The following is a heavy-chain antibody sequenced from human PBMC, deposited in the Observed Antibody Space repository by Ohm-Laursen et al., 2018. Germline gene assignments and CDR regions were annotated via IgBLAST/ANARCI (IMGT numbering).Heavy chain of an antibody. V-gene: IGHV3-33*01. D-gene: IGHD2-15*01. CDR1: GFTFSSYG. Sequence: SLRLSCTAPGFTFSSYGMHWVRQAPGKGLEWVAVICYDGSNKYYADSVRGRFTISRDNSKNTLYLQMNSLRAEDTAVYYCARRMVAATDYYYGMDVWGQGTTVTVSS. CDR2: ICYDGSNK. CDR3: ARRMVAATDYYYGMDV. J-gene: IGHJ6*02.